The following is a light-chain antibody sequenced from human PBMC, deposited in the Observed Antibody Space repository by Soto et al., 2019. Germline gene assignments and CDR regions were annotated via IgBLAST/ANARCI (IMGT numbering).Light chain of an antibody. J-gene: IGKJ2*01. CDR3: EQYDSSPYT. V-gene: IGKV3D-20*01. Sequence: IVLTQSPATLSLSPGERATLSCGASQSVSSSYLAWYQQKPGLAARLLIYNASSRATCIPDRVSGSGSGTYFTLTIRRLEPEDFAVYYCEQYDSSPYTFGQRTKLEIK. CDR2: NAS. CDR1: QSVSSSY.